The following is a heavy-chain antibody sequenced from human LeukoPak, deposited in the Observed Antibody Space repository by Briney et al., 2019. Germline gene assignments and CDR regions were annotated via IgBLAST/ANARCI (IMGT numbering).Heavy chain of an antibody. V-gene: IGHV3-66*01. J-gene: IGHJ4*02. CDR1: GFTVSSNY. D-gene: IGHD5-12*01. Sequence: GGSLRLSCAASGFTVSSNYMSWVRQAPGKGLEWVSVIYSGGSTCYADSVKGRFTISRDNSKNTLYLQMNSLRAEDTAVYYCARDLYSGYDWGFDYWGQGTLVTVSS. CDR3: ARDLYSGYDWGFDY. CDR2: IYSGGST.